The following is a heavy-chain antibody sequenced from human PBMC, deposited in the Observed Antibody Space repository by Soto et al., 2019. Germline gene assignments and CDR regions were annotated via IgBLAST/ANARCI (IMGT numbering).Heavy chain of an antibody. CDR3: ARRRAGEGTAY. CDR2: ISSSGGT. Sequence: SETLSLMCTVSGGSISGTSYYWGWIRQPPGKGLEWIGSISSSGGTYYNPSLKSRVTISVDTSKNQFSLKLTSATAVDTAVYYCARRRAGEGTAYWGQGTLVTVSS. V-gene: IGHV4-39*01. D-gene: IGHD1-1*01. CDR1: GGSISGTSYY. J-gene: IGHJ4*02.